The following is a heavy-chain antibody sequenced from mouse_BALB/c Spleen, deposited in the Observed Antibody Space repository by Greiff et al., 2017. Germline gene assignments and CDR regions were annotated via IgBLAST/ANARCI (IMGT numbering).Heavy chain of an antibody. Sequence: EVMLVQSGPSLVKPSQTLSLTCSVTGDSITSCYWNWVRKIPGNKLEYMGYISYSGSTYYNQSLKSRISITRDTSKNQYYLQLTSVTTEDTATDYCARYNDYGDLDYWGQGTTLTVSS. D-gene: IGHD2-4*01. CDR1: GDSITSCY. J-gene: IGHJ2*01. CDR2: ISYSGST. CDR3: ARYNDYGDLDY. V-gene: IGHV3-8*02.